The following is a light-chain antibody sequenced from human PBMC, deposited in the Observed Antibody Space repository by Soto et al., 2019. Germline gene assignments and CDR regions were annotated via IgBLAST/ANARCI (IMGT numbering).Light chain of an antibody. Sequence: EILMTQSPATLSLSPGDSATLSCRDTQTVNNKVVWYQHKPGQAPRLLIYGAYTRATGIPARFSGSGSGTEFTLSISSLQSEDFAVYYCQQYNSWPPITFGQGTRLEIK. J-gene: IGKJ5*01. CDR1: QTVNNK. CDR3: QQYNSWPPIT. CDR2: GAY. V-gene: IGKV3-15*01.